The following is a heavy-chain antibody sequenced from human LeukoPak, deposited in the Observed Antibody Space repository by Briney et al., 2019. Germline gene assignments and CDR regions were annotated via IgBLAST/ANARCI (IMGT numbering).Heavy chain of an antibody. CDR2: IFRIGSS. CDR1: GFSITTGYY. J-gene: IGHJ6*03. CDR3: ARAVLSRVTSFYYYYMDV. V-gene: IGHV4-38-2*02. D-gene: IGHD2-21*02. Sequence: SETLSLTCSVSGFSITTGYYWAWIRQPPGKGLEWIGTIFRIGSSYFNPSLKSRVTISVDTSKNQFFLKVSSVTAADTAVYYCARAVLSRVTSFYYYYMDVWGKGTTVTVSS.